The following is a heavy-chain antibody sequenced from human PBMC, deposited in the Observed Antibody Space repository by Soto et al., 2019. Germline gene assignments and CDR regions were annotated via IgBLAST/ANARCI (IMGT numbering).Heavy chain of an antibody. Sequence: PGGSLRLSCAASGFTFSSYAMSWVRQAPGKGLEWVSAISGSGGSTYYADSVKGRFTISRDNSKNTLYLQMNSLRAEDTAVYYCAKDCEGKDSSSVWVPNWFDPWGQGTLVTVSS. V-gene: IGHV3-23*01. CDR1: GFTFSSYA. J-gene: IGHJ5*02. D-gene: IGHD6-6*01. CDR2: ISGSGGST. CDR3: AKDCEGKDSSSVWVPNWFDP.